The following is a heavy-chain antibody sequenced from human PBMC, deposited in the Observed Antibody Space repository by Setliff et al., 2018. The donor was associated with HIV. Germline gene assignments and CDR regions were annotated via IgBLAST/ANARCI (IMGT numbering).Heavy chain of an antibody. CDR1: GGSFSNYY. D-gene: IGHD3-10*01. CDR2: INHSGSA. J-gene: IGHJ4*02. Sequence: SETLSLTCAVYGGSFSNYYWTWIRQPPGKGLEWIGEINHSGSANYNPSLKSRVTISVDTSKNQFSLKLSSVTAADTAVYYCARDFLQYGFSYFDYWGQGSLVTVSS. CDR3: ARDFLQYGFSYFDY. V-gene: IGHV4-34*01.